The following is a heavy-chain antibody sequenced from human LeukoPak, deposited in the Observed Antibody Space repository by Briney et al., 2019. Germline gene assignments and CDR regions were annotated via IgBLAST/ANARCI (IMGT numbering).Heavy chain of an antibody. Sequence: ASVKVSCKASGYTFTSYAMHWVRQAPGQRLEWMGWINAGNGNTKYSQKFQERVTISRDMSTSTAYMELSSLTSEDTAVFYCAADGPADLFDGSEDPPRDAFEIWGQGTMVTVSS. CDR2: INAGNGNT. V-gene: IGHV1-3*01. D-gene: IGHD3-22*01. J-gene: IGHJ3*02. CDR1: GYTFTSYA. CDR3: AADGPADLFDGSEDPPRDAFEI.